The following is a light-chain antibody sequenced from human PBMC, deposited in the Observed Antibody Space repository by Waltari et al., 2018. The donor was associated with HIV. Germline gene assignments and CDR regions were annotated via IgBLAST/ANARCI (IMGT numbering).Light chain of an antibody. CDR1: QSVNRN. J-gene: IGKJ1*01. CDR3: HHYNNWRET. V-gene: IGKV3-15*01. Sequence: EILMTQSPATLSVSPGERATLSCRASQSVNRNLAWYQQKPGQTPRLLIYGTSTRATDIPARFSGSWSGTEFTLTSSSLQSEDFAVYYCHHYNNWRETFGQGTKVEIK. CDR2: GTS.